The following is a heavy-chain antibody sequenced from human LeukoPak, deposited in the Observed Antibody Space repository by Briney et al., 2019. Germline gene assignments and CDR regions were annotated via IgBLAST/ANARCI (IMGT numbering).Heavy chain of an antibody. CDR1: GGSFSGYY. CDR2: INHSGST. V-gene: IGHV4-34*01. Sequence: SETLSLTCAVYGGSFSGYYWSWIRQPPGKGLEWIGEINHSGSTNYNPSLKSRVTISVDTSKNQFFLKLSSVTAADTAVYYCARGRRARWYFDYWGQGTLVTVSS. CDR3: ARGRRARWYFDY. D-gene: IGHD3-10*01. J-gene: IGHJ4*02.